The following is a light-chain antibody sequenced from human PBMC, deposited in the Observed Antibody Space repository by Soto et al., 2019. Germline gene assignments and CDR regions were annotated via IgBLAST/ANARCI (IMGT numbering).Light chain of an antibody. CDR1: SSKIGAGYD. CDR3: QSYDSSLSGSV. CDR2: GNN. Sequence: QSVLTQPPSVSGAPGQRVTISCTGSSSKIGAGYDVHWYQQLPGTAPKLLIHGNNNRPSGVPDRFSVSKSGTSASLAVTGLQAEDEADYYCQSYDSSLSGSVFGGGTKLTVL. J-gene: IGLJ2*01. V-gene: IGLV1-40*01.